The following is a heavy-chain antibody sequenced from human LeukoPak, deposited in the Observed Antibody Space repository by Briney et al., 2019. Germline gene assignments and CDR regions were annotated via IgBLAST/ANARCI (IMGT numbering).Heavy chain of an antibody. CDR3: ARDRLYYFDY. CDR1: GGSIRNYY. Sequence: PSETLSLTCTLSGGSIRNYYWSWIRQPPGKGLEWIGYIYYSGSTNYNPSLKSRVTISVDTSKNQFSLKLSSVTAADTAVYYCARDRLYYFDYWGQGTLVTVSS. J-gene: IGHJ4*02. V-gene: IGHV4-59*01. D-gene: IGHD3-22*01. CDR2: IYYSGST.